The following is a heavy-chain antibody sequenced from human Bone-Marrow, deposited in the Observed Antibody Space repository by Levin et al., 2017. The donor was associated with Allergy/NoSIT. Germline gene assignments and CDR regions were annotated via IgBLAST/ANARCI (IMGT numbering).Heavy chain of an antibody. CDR2: IYPGDSDT. D-gene: IGHD3-22*01. V-gene: IGHV5-51*01. J-gene: IGHJ4*02. CDR3: AKGSDTSGYYFDY. CDR1: SDSSAKYW. Sequence: GESLKISCKTSSDSSAKYWIGWVRQMPGKGLEWMGIIYPGDSDTRYNPSFQAQVTISADKSINTAYLQWSSLSTSATATYYCAKGSDTSGYYFDYWGQGTLVTVSS.